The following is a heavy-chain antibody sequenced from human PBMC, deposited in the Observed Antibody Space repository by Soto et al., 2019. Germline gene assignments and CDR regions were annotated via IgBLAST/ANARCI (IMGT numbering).Heavy chain of an antibody. CDR3: AKGGGDFWSGYYRPVDY. J-gene: IGHJ4*02. V-gene: IGHV3-30*18. Sequence: GGSLRLSCAASGFTFSSYGMHWVRQAPGKGLEWVAVISYDGSNKYYADSVKGRFTISRDNSKNTLYLQMNSLRAEDTAAYYCAKGGGDFWSGYYRPVDYWGPGILVTV. CDR2: ISYDGSNK. D-gene: IGHD3-3*01. CDR1: GFTFSSYG.